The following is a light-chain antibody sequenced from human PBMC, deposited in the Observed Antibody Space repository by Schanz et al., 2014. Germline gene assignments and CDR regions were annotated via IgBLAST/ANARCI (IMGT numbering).Light chain of an antibody. V-gene: IGLV2-8*01. CDR1: SSDVGSYNL. CDR3: SSYADSNNLV. CDR2: DVT. Sequence: QSALTQPASVSGSPGQSITISCTGTSSDVGSYNLVSWYQQHPGKAPKLMIYDVTKRPSGVPDRFSGSKSGNTASLTVSGLQAEDEAVYYCSSYADSNNLVFGGGTKLTVL. J-gene: IGLJ2*01.